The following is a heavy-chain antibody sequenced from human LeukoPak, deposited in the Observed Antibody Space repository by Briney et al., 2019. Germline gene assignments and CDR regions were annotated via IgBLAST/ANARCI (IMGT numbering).Heavy chain of an antibody. CDR3: ARGRYCSSTSCLDY. V-gene: IGHV4-59*01. CDR1: GGSISCYY. D-gene: IGHD2-2*01. CDR2: IYYSGST. J-gene: IGHJ4*02. Sequence: KPSETLSLTCTVSGGSISCYYWSWIRQPPGKGLEWIGYIYYSGSTNYNPSLKSRVTISVDTSKNQFSLKLSSVTAADTAVYYCARGRYCSSTSCLDYWGQGTLVTVSS.